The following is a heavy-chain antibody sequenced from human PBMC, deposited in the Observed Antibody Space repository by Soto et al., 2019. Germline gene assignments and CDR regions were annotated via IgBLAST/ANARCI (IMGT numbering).Heavy chain of an antibody. J-gene: IGHJ4*02. CDR2: ISAYNGNT. Sequence: GAPVKVSCKASGYTFTSYGISWVRQAPGQGLEWMGWISAYNGNTNYAQKLQGRVTMTTDTSTSTAYMELRSLRSDDTAVYYCARGYDYIWGSYRPFDYWGQGTLVTVSS. D-gene: IGHD3-16*02. V-gene: IGHV1-18*01. CDR1: GYTFTSYG. CDR3: ARGYDYIWGSYRPFDY.